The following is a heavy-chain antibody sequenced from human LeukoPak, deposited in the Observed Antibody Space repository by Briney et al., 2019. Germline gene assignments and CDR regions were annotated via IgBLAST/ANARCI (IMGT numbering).Heavy chain of an antibody. Sequence: GGSLRLSCAASGFTVSSNYMSWVRQAPGKGLEWVSVIYSGGSTYYADSVKGRFTISRDNSKNTLYLQMNSLRAEDTAVYYCARERSSSWSSYYFDYWSQGTLVTVSS. CDR1: GFTVSSNY. CDR2: IYSGGST. CDR3: ARERSSSWSSYYFDY. D-gene: IGHD6-13*01. J-gene: IGHJ4*02. V-gene: IGHV3-53*01.